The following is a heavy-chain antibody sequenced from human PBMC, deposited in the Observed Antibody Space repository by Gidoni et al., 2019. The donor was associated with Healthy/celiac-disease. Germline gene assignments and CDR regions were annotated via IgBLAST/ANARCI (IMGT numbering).Heavy chain of an antibody. D-gene: IGHD6-19*01. V-gene: IGHV3-15*01. CDR3: TTPSGW. CDR2: IKSKPDGGPS. Sequence: GQPGGSGGGLGKPGGALGTSWGASGFTFRNAWMGWVLQAPWERLECVVRIKSKPDGGPSDYASPLKGRFSISRDDSKITLYLQMNSLKTEDTAVYYCTTPSGWWGQGTLVTVSS. CDR1: GFTFRNAW. J-gene: IGHJ4*02.